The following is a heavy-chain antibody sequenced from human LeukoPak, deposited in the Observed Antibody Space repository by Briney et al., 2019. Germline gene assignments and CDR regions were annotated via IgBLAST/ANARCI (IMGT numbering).Heavy chain of an antibody. CDR2: IYYSGST. V-gene: IGHV4-39*01. J-gene: IGHJ4*02. CDR1: GGSISSSSYY. Sequence: SETLSLTCTVSGGSISSSSYYWGWIRQPPGKGLEWIGSIYYSGSTYYNPSLKSRVTISVDTSKNQFSLKLSSVTAADTAVYYCARQFRVLGSGSSEYWGQGTLVTVSS. CDR3: ARQFRVLGSGSSEY. D-gene: IGHD3-10*01.